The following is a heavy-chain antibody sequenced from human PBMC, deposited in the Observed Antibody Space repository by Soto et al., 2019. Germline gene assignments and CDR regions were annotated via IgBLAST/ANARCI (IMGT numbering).Heavy chain of an antibody. Sequence: QVQLVESGGGVVQPGRSLRLSCAASGFTFSSYAMHWVRQAPGKGLEWVAVISYDGSNKYYADSVKGRFTISRDKSKNTLYLQMNSLRAEDTAVYYCSRTTVVTGGAFDIWGQGTMVTVSS. J-gene: IGHJ3*02. D-gene: IGHD4-17*01. CDR1: GFTFSSYA. CDR3: SRTTVVTGGAFDI. CDR2: ISYDGSNK. V-gene: IGHV3-30-3*01.